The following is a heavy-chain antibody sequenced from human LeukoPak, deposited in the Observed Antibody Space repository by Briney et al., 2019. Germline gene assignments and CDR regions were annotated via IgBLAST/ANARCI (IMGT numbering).Heavy chain of an antibody. Sequence: SETLSLTCAVYGGSFSGYYWSWIRQPPGKGLEWIGEINHSGSTNYNPSLKSRVTISADTSKNQFSLKLSSVTAADTAVYYCARGRRIAARPLDYWGQGTLVTVSS. J-gene: IGHJ4*02. CDR2: INHSGST. CDR1: GGSFSGYY. CDR3: ARGRRIAARPLDY. V-gene: IGHV4-34*01. D-gene: IGHD6-6*01.